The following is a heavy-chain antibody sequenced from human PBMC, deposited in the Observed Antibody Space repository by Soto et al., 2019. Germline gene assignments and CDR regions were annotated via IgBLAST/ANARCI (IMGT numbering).Heavy chain of an antibody. Sequence: GGSLRLSCAASGFTFTIYAMSWVRQAPGKGLEWVSSISSHGRDIFYADSVKGRFTISRDNAKDSLHLQMNSLTGEDSAVYYCARGAALAGKLDLWGQGTLVTVSS. D-gene: IGHD6-19*01. CDR2: ISSHGRDI. V-gene: IGHV3-21*06. CDR1: GFTFTIYA. CDR3: ARGAALAGKLDL. J-gene: IGHJ4*02.